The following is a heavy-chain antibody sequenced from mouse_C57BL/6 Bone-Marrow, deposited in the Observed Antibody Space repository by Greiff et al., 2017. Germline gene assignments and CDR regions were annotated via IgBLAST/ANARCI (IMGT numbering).Heavy chain of an antibody. V-gene: IGHV14-3*01. J-gene: IGHJ4*01. CDR1: GFNIKNTY. D-gene: IGHD1-1*01. CDR2: IDPANGNT. CDR3: ARWGFITTGVWYAMDY. Sequence: EVKLQQSVAELVRPGASVKLSCTASGFNIKNTYMHWVKQRPEQGLEWIGRIDPANGNTKYAPKFQGKATITADTSSNTAYMQFISLTSEDTAIYYGARWGFITTGVWYAMDYWGQGTSVTVSS.